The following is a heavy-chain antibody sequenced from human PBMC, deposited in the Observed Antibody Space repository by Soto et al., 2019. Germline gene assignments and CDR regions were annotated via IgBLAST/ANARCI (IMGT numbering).Heavy chain of an antibody. V-gene: IGHV4-38-2*02. CDR2: IYHSGST. Sequence: NPSETLSLTCAVSGYSISSGYYWGWIRQPPGKGLEWIGSIYHSGSTYYNPSLKSRVTISVDTSKNQFSLKLSSVAAADTAVYYCARDSARTYYYYGMDVWGQGTTVTVSS. J-gene: IGHJ6*02. D-gene: IGHD3-10*01. CDR3: ARDSARTYYYYGMDV. CDR1: GYSISSGYY.